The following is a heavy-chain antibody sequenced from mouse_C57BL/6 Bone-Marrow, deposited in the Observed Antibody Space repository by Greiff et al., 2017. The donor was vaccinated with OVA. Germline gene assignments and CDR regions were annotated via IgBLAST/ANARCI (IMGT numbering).Heavy chain of an antibody. V-gene: IGHV1-55*01. CDR1: GYTFTSYW. CDR3: ANYYGSTWFAY. D-gene: IGHD1-1*01. Sequence: QVQLKQPGAELVKPGASVKMSCKASGYTFTSYWITWVKQRPGQGLEWIGDIYPGSGSTNYNEKFKSKATLTVDTTSSTAYMQLSSLTSEDSAVYCCANYYGSTWFAYWGKGTLVTVSA. J-gene: IGHJ3*01. CDR2: IYPGSGST.